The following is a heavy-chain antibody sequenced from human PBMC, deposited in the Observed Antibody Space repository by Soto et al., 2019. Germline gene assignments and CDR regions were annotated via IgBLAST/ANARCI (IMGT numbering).Heavy chain of an antibody. CDR1: GYTFTSYD. V-gene: IGHV1-8*01. J-gene: IGHJ6*02. Sequence: ASVKVSCKASGYTFTSYDINWVRQATGQGLEWMGWMNPNSGNTGYAQKFQGRVTMTEDTSTDTAYMELSSLRSEDTAVYYCATDQLSYYDILTGDYYGMDVWGQGTTGTGS. CDR2: MNPNSGNT. CDR3: ATDQLSYYDILTGDYYGMDV. D-gene: IGHD3-9*01.